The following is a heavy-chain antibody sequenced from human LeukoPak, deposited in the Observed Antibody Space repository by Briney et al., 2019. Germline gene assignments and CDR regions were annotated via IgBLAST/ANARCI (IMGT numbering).Heavy chain of an antibody. CDR1: GYTFTSYY. V-gene: IGHV1-46*01. D-gene: IGHD7-27*01. CDR3: ARGNPSLGAFDI. CDR2: INPSGGST. J-gene: IGHJ3*02. Sequence: EASVNVSFKASGYTFTSYYMHWVRQAPGQGLEWMGIINPSGGSTSYAQKFQGRVTMTRDTSTSTVYMELSSLRSEDTAVYYCARGNPSLGAFDIWGQGTMVTVSS.